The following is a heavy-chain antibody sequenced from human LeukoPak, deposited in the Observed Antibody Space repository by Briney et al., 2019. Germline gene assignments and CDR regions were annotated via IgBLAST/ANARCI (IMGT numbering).Heavy chain of an antibody. CDR2: INPNSSGT. CDR3: RYYDSSGYYRNAFDI. J-gene: IGHJ3*02. V-gene: IGHV1-2*06. D-gene: IGHD3-22*01. Sequence: ASVKVSCKASGYTFTGYYMHWVRQAPGQGLEWMGRINPNSSGTNYAQKFQGRVTMTRDTSISTAYMELSRLRSDDTAVYYRRYYDSSGYYRNAFDIWGQGTMVTVSS. CDR1: GYTFTGYY.